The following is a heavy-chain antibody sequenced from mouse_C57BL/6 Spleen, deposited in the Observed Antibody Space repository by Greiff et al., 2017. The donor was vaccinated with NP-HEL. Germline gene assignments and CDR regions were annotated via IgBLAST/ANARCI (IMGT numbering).Heavy chain of an antibody. D-gene: IGHD1-1*02. V-gene: IGHV10-1*01. CDR3: VSEGGNYAMDY. Sequence: EVMLVESGGGLVQPKGSLKLSCAASGFSFNTYAMNWVRQAPGKGLEWVARIRSKSNNYATYYADSVKDRFTISRDDSESMLYLQMNNLKTEDTAMYYCVSEGGNYAMDYWGQGTSVTVSS. J-gene: IGHJ4*01. CDR1: GFSFNTYA. CDR2: IRSKSNNYAT.